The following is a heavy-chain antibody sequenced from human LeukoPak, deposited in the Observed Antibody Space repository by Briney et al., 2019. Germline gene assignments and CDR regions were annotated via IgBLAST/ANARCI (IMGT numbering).Heavy chain of an antibody. J-gene: IGHJ6*02. V-gene: IGHV3-48*01. Sequence: PGGSLRLSCAASGFTFSSYSMNWVRQAPGKGLEWVSYISSGSSTIYYADSVKGRFTISRDNSKNTLYLQMNSLRAEDTAVYYCARDYYDSSGYYAAYYYYGMDVWGQGTTVTVSS. D-gene: IGHD3-22*01. CDR2: ISSGSSTI. CDR1: GFTFSSYS. CDR3: ARDYYDSSGYYAAYYYYGMDV.